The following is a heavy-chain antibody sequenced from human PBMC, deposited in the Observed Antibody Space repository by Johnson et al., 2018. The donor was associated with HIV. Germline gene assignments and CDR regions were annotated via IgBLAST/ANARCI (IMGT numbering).Heavy chain of an antibody. CDR1: GFTLNDYA. J-gene: IGHJ3*02. CDR3: AKDIRSSSWYVAFDI. Sequence: VQLVESGGGLEQPGRSLRLSCAASGFTLNDYAIHWVRQAPGTGLEWVSGISWNSGSIGYADSVKGRFTISRDNAKNSLYLQMNSLRAEDTALYYCAKDIRSSSWYVAFDIWGQRTMVTVSS. D-gene: IGHD6-13*01. CDR2: ISWNSGSI. V-gene: IGHV3-9*01.